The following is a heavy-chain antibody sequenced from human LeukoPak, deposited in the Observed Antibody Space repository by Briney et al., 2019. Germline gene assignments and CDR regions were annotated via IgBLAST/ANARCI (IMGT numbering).Heavy chain of an antibody. J-gene: IGHJ4*02. CDR3: ATDRGGATIFDY. V-gene: IGHV1-69*13. D-gene: IGHD1-26*01. Sequence: SVKVSCKASGYTFTSYGISWVRQAPGQGLEWMGGIIPIFGTANYAQKFQGRVTITADESTSTAYMELSSLRSEDTAVYYCATDRGGATIFDYWGQGTLVTVSS. CDR1: GYTFTSYG. CDR2: IIPIFGTA.